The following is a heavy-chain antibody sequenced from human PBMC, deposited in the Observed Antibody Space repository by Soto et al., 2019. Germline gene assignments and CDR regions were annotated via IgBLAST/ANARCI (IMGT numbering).Heavy chain of an antibody. V-gene: IGHV3-30*18. Sequence: QVQLVEAGGGLVQHGGSLRLTCVASGFTFGSHGMHWVRQAPGKGLEWVAVISYDETNEYYVDSVKGRFTISRDNSKSTLNLHINRLRPEDTAVYKCAKDLRTTISDYGMDVWGQVTTVTVSS. CDR3: AKDLRTTISDYGMDV. D-gene: IGHD3-3*02. CDR2: ISYDETNE. CDR1: GFTFGSHG. J-gene: IGHJ6*02.